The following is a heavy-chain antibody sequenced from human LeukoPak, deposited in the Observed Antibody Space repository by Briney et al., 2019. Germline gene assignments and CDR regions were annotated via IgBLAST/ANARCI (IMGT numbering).Heavy chain of an antibody. CDR3: ARDFSWTGDYYYYGMDV. CDR1: GGTFSSYA. V-gene: IGHV1-69*04. D-gene: IGHD3/OR15-3a*01. CDR2: IIPILDIA. J-gene: IGHJ6*02. Sequence: GASVKVSCKASGGTFSSYAISWVRQAPGQGLEWMGRIIPILDIANYAQKFQGRVTITADKSTSTAYMELSSLRSEDTAVYYCARDFSWTGDYYYYGMDVWGQGTTVTVSS.